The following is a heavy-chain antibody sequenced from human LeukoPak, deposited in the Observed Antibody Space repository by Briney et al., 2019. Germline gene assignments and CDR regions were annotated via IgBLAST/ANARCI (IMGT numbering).Heavy chain of an antibody. CDR3: ARGKVVAGTPGQNSWDH. V-gene: IGHV1-8*03. Sequence: ASVKVSCKASGYTFTGYYMHWVRQATGQGLEWMGWMNPNSGNTGYAQKFQGRVTITGNTSISTAYMELSSLRSEDTAVYYCARGKVVAGTPGQNSWDHWGQGTLVTVSS. J-gene: IGHJ4*02. CDR2: MNPNSGNT. CDR1: GYTFTGYY. D-gene: IGHD6-19*01.